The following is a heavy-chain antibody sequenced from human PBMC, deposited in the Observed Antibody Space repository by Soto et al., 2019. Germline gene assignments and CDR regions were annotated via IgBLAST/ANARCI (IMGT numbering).Heavy chain of an antibody. V-gene: IGHV3-9*01. Sequence: EVMLVESGGGLVQPGRSLRLSCAASGFIFNDYAMHWVRQVPGKGLEWVSGISWNRGTIGYVGSVKGRFTISRDNAKNSLYLQMNSLRVEDTALYYCAKDYGSGITRGDMEVWGKGTTVTVSS. D-gene: IGHD3-10*01. CDR2: ISWNRGTI. CDR1: GFIFNDYA. J-gene: IGHJ6*03. CDR3: AKDYGSGITRGDMEV.